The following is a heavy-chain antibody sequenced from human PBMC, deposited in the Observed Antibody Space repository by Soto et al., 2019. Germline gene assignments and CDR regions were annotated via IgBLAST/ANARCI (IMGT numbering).Heavy chain of an antibody. J-gene: IGHJ6*02. CDR2: IYYSGST. V-gene: IGHV4-61*01. Sequence: SETLSLTCTVSGGSVSSGRYYWSWIRQPPGKGLEWIGYIYYSGSTNYNPSLKSRVTISVDTSKNQFSLKLSSVTAADTAVYYCARDGMYSRIPRAYSGMDVWGQGTTVTVSS. CDR3: ARDGMYSRIPRAYSGMDV. D-gene: IGHD6-13*01. CDR1: GGSVSSGRYY.